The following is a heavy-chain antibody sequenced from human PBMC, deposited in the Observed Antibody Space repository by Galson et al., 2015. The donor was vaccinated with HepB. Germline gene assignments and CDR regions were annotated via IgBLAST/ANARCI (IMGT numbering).Heavy chain of an antibody. J-gene: IGHJ5*02. CDR1: GFTFSSYS. CDR2: ISSSSSYI. CDR3: ARVVSSSWYTNWFDP. D-gene: IGHD6-13*01. Sequence: SLRLSCAASGFTFSSYSMNWVRQAPGKGLEWVSSISSSSSYIYYADSVKGRFTISRDNAKNSLYLQMNSPRAEDTAVYYCARVVSSSWYTNWFDPWGQGTLVTVSS. V-gene: IGHV3-21*01.